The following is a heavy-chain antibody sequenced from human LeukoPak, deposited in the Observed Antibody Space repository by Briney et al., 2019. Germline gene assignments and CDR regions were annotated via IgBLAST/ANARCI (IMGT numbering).Heavy chain of an antibody. V-gene: IGHV4-59*08. CDR1: GGSISSYY. CDR3: ARLGGYDLPDY. Sequence: SETLSLTCTVSGGSISSYYWSWIRQPPGKGLEWIWYIYYSGSTNYNPSLKSRVTISVDTSKNQFSLKLSSVTAADTAVYYCARLGGYDLPDYWGQGTLVTVSS. D-gene: IGHD5-12*01. CDR2: IYYSGST. J-gene: IGHJ4*02.